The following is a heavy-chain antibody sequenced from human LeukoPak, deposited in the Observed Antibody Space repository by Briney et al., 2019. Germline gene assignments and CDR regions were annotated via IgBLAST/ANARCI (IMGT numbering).Heavy chain of an antibody. CDR3: AKYGSGTYYNGLY. D-gene: IGHD3-10*01. CDR2: IKQDGSEK. Sequence: GGSLRLSCAASGFTFSSYWMSWVRQAPGKGLEWVANIKQDGSEKYYVDSVKGRFTISRDNAKNSLYLQMNSLRAEDTAVYYCAKYGSGTYYNGLYWGQGTLVTVSS. CDR1: GFTFSSYW. J-gene: IGHJ4*02. V-gene: IGHV3-7*05.